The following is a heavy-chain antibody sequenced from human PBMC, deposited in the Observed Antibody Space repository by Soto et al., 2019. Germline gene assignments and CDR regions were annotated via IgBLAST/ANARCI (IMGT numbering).Heavy chain of an antibody. CDR2: IKEDGSEK. V-gene: IGHV3-7*01. D-gene: IGHD3-22*01. CDR3: ARDPYYYDSSGPLTADY. J-gene: IGHJ4*02. Sequence: PGGSLRLSCATSGFSFGSYWMTWIRQAPGKGLEWVANIKEDGSEKNYVDSVKGRFTISRDNSKNTLYLQMNSLRAEDTAVYYCARDPYYYDSSGPLTADYWGQGTLVTVSS. CDR1: GFSFGSYW.